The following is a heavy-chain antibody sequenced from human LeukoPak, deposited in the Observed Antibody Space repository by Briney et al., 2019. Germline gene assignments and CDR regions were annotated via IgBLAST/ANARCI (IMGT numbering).Heavy chain of an antibody. V-gene: IGHV4-39*07. CDR2: IYYSGST. D-gene: IGHD3-22*01. Sequence: PSETLSLTCTVSGGSISSSSYYWGWIRQPPGKGLEWIGSIYYSGSTYYNPSLKSRVTISVDTSKNQFSLKLSSVTAADTAVYYCAGSSPLSYYYDSSRFSQFQHWGQGTLVTVSS. J-gene: IGHJ1*01. CDR1: GGSISSSSYY. CDR3: AGSSPLSYYYDSSRFSQFQH.